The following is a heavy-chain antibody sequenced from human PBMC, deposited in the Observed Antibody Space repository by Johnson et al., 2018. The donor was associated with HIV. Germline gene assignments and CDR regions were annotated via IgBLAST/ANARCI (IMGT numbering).Heavy chain of an antibody. J-gene: IGHJ3*02. V-gene: IGHV3-30*04. D-gene: IGHD2-15*01. CDR1: GFTLSKYA. Sequence: QVQLVESGGGLVQPGGSLRLSCAASGFTLSKYAMHWVRQAPGKGLEWVAVISFDGSNKYNADSVKGRFIISRDNSQNTLSLQMHSLRAEDTAVYYCATDIVVVLAVTGTGAAFDIWGQGTMVTVSS. CDR3: ATDIVVVLAVTGTGAAFDI. CDR2: ISFDGSNK.